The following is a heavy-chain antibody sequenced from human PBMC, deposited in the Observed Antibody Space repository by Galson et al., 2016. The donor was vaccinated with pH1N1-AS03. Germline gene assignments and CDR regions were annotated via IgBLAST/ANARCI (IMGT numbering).Heavy chain of an antibody. CDR3: ARDRDTTMITLDYYYYYMDV. CDR2: ILPIFGST. V-gene: IGHV1-69*06. J-gene: IGHJ6*03. D-gene: IGHD5-18*01. CDR1: GGPFSSYG. Sequence: SVKVSCKVSGGPFSSYGINWVRQAPGQGLEWMGRILPIFGSTNYAQRFQGRVPVTADNSTGTAYLDLSSLRSEDTAVYYCARDRDTTMITLDYYYYYMDVWGKGTTVTVSS.